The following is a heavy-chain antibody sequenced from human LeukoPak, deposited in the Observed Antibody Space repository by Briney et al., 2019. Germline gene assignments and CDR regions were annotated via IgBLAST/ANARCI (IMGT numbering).Heavy chain of an antibody. J-gene: IGHJ3*02. CDR3: ARYYYDSSGSESNAFDI. Sequence: EEALKISCKGSGYSFTSNWICWGRQMPGKGLEWMGIIYPGDSDTKYSPSFQGQVTISADKSIITAYLQWSSLKASDTAMYYCARYYYDSSGSESNAFDIWGQGTMVTVSS. CDR1: GYSFTSNW. CDR2: IYPGDSDT. D-gene: IGHD3-22*01. V-gene: IGHV5-51*01.